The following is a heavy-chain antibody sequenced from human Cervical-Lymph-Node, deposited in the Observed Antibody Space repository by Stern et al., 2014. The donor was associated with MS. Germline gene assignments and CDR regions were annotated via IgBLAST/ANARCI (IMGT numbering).Heavy chain of an antibody. CDR3: ARVAYYYDSSGYPYYYYVMDV. V-gene: IGHV1-69*06. CDR1: GGTFSSYA. Sequence: VQLVESGAEVKKPGSSVKVSCKASGGTFSSYAISWVRQAPGQGLEWMGGIIPIVGTANYAQKFQGRVTITEDKSTSTAYVELSSLRSEDTAVYYCARVAYYYDSSGYPYYYYVMDVWGQGTTVTVSS. CDR2: IIPIVGTA. D-gene: IGHD3-22*01. J-gene: IGHJ6*02.